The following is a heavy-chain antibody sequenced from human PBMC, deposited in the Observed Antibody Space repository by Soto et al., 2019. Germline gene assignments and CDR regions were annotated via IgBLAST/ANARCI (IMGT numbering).Heavy chain of an antibody. CDR3: AKGPNYYCTNGVCYTGGIYYYYGMDV. V-gene: IGHV3-30*18. J-gene: IGHJ6*02. CDR2: ISYDGSNK. Sequence: GGSLRLSCAASGFTFSSYGMHWVRQAPGKGLEWVAVISYDGSNKYYADSVKGRFTISRDNSKNTLYLQMNGLRAEDTAVYYCAKGPNYYCTNGVCYTGGIYYYYGMDVWGQGTTVTVSS. CDR1: GFTFSSYG. D-gene: IGHD2-8*01.